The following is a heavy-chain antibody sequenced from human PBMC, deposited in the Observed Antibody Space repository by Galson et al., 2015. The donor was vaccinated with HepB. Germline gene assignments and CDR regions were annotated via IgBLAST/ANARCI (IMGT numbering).Heavy chain of an antibody. V-gene: IGHV3-33*01. CDR1: GFSFRTYG. D-gene: IGHD1-1*01. CDR2: ICYDGGHK. Sequence: SLRLSCAASGFSFRTYGMHWVRQAPGKGLEWVALICYDGGHKHYTHSVKGRFTVSRDIAKNTLYLQMNSLRPEDTALYYCARNAADWKAGLYKNRHHYLAVWGKGTPVTVS. CDR3: ARNAADWKAGLYKNRHHYLAV. J-gene: IGHJ6*03.